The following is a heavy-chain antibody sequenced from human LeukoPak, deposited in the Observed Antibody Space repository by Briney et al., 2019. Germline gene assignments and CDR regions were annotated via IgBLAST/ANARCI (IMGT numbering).Heavy chain of an antibody. D-gene: IGHD6-13*01. CDR3: ARGHYSSSWYVFDY. CDR2: IYHSGST. Sequence: SGTLSLTCAVSGGSISSSNWWSWVRQPPGKGLEWIGEIYHSGSTNYSPSLKSRVTMSVDKSKNQFSLRLSSVTAADTAVYHCARGHYSSSWYVFDYWGQGTLVTVSS. CDR1: GGSISSSNW. V-gene: IGHV4-4*02. J-gene: IGHJ4*02.